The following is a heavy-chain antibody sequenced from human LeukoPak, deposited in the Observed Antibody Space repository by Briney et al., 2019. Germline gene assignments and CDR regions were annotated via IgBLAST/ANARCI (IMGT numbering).Heavy chain of an antibody. J-gene: IGHJ4*02. V-gene: IGHV3-23*01. CDR1: GFTFSSYA. D-gene: IGHD6-6*01. CDR2: ISGSGGST. Sequence: PGGSLRLSCAASGFTFSSYAMSWVRQAPGKGLEWVSGISGSGGSTYYADSVKGRFTISRDNSKNTLYLQMNSLRAEDTAVYYCANAGSSGTVQVDYWGQGTLVTVSS. CDR3: ANAGSSGTVQVDY.